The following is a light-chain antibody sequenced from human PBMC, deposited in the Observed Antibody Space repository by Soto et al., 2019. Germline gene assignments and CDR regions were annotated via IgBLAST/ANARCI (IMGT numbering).Light chain of an antibody. CDR1: SSDVGSYNL. Sequence: QSALTQPASVSGSPGQSITISCTGTSSDVGSYNLVSWYQQYPGKVPKLMIYEDSKRPSGVSNRFSGSKSGNTASLTISGLQAEDEADYYCCSYAGSSTVVFGGGTTLTVL. CDR2: EDS. V-gene: IGLV2-23*01. J-gene: IGLJ2*01. CDR3: CSYAGSSTVV.